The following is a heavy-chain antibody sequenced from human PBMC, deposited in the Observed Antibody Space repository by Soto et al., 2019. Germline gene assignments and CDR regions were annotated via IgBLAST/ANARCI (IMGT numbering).Heavy chain of an antibody. CDR2: IYWDDDK. J-gene: IGHJ4*02. CDR1: GFSLSTSGVG. D-gene: IGHD6-6*01. V-gene: IGHV2-5*02. Sequence: QITLKESGPTLVKPTQTLTLTCTFSGFSLSTSGVGVGWIRQPPGKALEWLALIYWDDDKRYSSSLNSRLTITKDTPKTQVVLTMTNMAPVDTATYYCAHSRPPRLLDYWGQGTLVTVSS. CDR3: AHSRPPRLLDY.